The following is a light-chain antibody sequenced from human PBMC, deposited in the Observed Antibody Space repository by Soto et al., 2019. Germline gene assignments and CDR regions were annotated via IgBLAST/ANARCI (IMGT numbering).Light chain of an antibody. CDR2: RNN. Sequence: QPVLTQPPSASGTPGQRVTIPCSGSSSNIESNYVYWYQQLPGTAPRLLIYRNNQRPSGVPDRFSGSKSGTSASLAISALRSEDEADYYCTVWDDSLRGRLFGGGTKLTVL. J-gene: IGLJ2*01. CDR1: SSNIESNY. CDR3: TVWDDSLRGRL. V-gene: IGLV1-47*01.